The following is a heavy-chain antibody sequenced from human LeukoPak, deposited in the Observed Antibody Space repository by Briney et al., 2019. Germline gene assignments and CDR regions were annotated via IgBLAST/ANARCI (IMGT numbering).Heavy chain of an antibody. CDR1: GYSFIDYY. CDR3: ARAGTVMLLDY. CDR2: INPKNGDT. D-gene: IGHD3-16*01. J-gene: IGHJ4*02. V-gene: IGHV1-2*02. Sequence: ASVKVSCKASGYSFIDYYMHWVRQAPGQGLEWMGWINPKNGDTNYAQKSQGRVSLTRDASISTAYMELSRLRSDDTAVYYCARAGTVMLLDYWGQGTLVTVSS.